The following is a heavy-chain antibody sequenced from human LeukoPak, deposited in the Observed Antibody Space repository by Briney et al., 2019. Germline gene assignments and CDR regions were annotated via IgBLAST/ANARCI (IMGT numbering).Heavy chain of an antibody. Sequence: GGSLRLSCAASGFTFSSYAMSWVRQAPGKGLEWVSGISGSGGSTYYADSVKGRFTISRDNSKNTLYLQMNSLRAEDTAVYYCARDNYVWGSLDYWGQGTLVTVSS. V-gene: IGHV3-23*01. J-gene: IGHJ4*02. D-gene: IGHD3-16*01. CDR1: GFTFSSYA. CDR3: ARDNYVWGSLDY. CDR2: ISGSGGST.